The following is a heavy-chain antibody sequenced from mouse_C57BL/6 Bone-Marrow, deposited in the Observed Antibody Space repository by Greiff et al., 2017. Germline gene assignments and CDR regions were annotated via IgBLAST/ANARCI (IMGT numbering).Heavy chain of an antibody. CDR3: AKSGSSSWYFDV. CDR2: IWRGGST. V-gene: IGHV2-5*01. Sequence: VQLQESGPGLVQPSQSLSITCTVSGFSLTSYGVHWVRQSPGKGLEWLGVIWRGGSTDYNAAFMSRLSITKDNSKSQVFFKMKSLQADDTAIYYCAKSGSSSWYFDVWGTGTTVTVSS. D-gene: IGHD1-1*01. CDR1: GFSLTSYG. J-gene: IGHJ1*03.